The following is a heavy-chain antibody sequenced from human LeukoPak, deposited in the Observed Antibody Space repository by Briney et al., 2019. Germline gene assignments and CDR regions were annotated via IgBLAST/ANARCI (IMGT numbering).Heavy chain of an antibody. J-gene: IGHJ4*02. CDR1: GGSISGSY. D-gene: IGHD6-13*01. V-gene: IGHV4-59*12. CDR3: AREIPAAGHSDY. CDR2: IYYSGAT. Sequence: SETLSLTCSVSGGSISGSYWMWIRQSPGKGLEWIGYIYYSGATSYNPSFRGRVTFFVDTSKNQFSLKLSSVTAADTAMYYCAREIPAAGHSDYWGQGALVTVSS.